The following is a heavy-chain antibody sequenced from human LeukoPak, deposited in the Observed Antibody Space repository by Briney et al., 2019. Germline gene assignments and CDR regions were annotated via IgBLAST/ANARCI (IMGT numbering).Heavy chain of an antibody. D-gene: IGHD2-15*01. CDR3: ARGRSGGSFYDY. CDR2: IYYSGST. CDR1: GGSISSSSYY. J-gene: IGHJ4*02. Sequence: SETLSLTCTVSGGSISSSSYYWGWIRQPPGKGLEWIGSIYYSGSTYYNPSLKSRVTISVDTSKNQFSLKLSSVTAADTAVYYCARGRSGGSFYDYWGQGTLVTVSS. V-gene: IGHV4-39*07.